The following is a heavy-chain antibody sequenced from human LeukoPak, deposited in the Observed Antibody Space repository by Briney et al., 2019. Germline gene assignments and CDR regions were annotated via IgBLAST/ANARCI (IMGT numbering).Heavy chain of an antibody. D-gene: IGHD6-13*01. Sequence: KPSETLSLTCAVYGGSFSGYYWSWIRHPPGKGLEWIGEINHSGSTNYNPSLKSRVTISVDTSKNQFSLKLSSVAAADTAVYYCARGFGSSWPSWGQGTLVTVSS. CDR3: ARGFGSSWPS. CDR2: INHSGST. V-gene: IGHV4-34*01. CDR1: GGSFSGYY. J-gene: IGHJ4*02.